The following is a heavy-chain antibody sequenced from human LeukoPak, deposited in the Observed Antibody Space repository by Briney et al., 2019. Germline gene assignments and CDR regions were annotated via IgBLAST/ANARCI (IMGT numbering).Heavy chain of an antibody. J-gene: IGHJ5*02. V-gene: IGHV3-23*01. CDR2: ISGSGGTT. D-gene: IGHD3-10*01. CDR3: ANLEITMVRGP. Sequence: GGSLRLSCAASGFTVSSNSMSWVRQAPGKGLDWVSGISGSGGTTYYADSVKGRFTISKDNSKNTVYLQMNSLRVEDTAVYYCANLEITMVRGPWGQGTLVTVSS. CDR1: GFTVSSNS.